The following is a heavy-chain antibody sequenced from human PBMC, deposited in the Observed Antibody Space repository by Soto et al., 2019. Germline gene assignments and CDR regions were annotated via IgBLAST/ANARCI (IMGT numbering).Heavy chain of an antibody. D-gene: IGHD2-2*01. CDR2: LNTDGSST. Sequence: EVQLVESGGGLVQPGGSLRLSCAASGFTFSNFWMHWVRQVPGKGLVWVSRLNTDGSSTDYADSVKGRFTISRDNAKSTLYLQMYSLRGEDTAVYFCVRDRDSTSSENYFDHWGQGTLVTVSS. J-gene: IGHJ4*02. CDR1: GFTFSNFW. V-gene: IGHV3-74*01. CDR3: VRDRDSTSSENYFDH.